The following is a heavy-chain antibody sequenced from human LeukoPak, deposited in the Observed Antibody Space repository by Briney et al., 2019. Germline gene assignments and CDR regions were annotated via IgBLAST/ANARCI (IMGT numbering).Heavy chain of an antibody. V-gene: IGHV3-30-3*01. CDR3: ARVYCSSTSCYRREYFDY. D-gene: IGHD2-2*01. Sequence: PGGSLRLSCAASGFTFSSYAMHWVRQAPGKGLEWVAVISYDGSNKYYADSVKGRFTISRDNSKNTLYLQMNSLRAEDTAVYYCARVYCSSTSCYRREYFDYWGQGTLVTVSS. J-gene: IGHJ4*02. CDR2: ISYDGSNK. CDR1: GFTFSSYA.